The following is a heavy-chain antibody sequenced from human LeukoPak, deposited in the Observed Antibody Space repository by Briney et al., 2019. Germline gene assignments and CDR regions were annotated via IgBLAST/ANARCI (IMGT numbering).Heavy chain of an antibody. CDR1: GYSFTSYW. Sequence: GESLKISSKGSGYSFTSYWIGWVRQMPGRGLEWMGIIYPGDSDTRYSPSFQGQVTISADKSISTAYLQWSSLKASDTAMYYCARSSDCGGDCLNWFDPWGQGTLVTVSS. D-gene: IGHD2-21*02. V-gene: IGHV5-51*01. J-gene: IGHJ5*02. CDR3: ARSSDCGGDCLNWFDP. CDR2: IYPGDSDT.